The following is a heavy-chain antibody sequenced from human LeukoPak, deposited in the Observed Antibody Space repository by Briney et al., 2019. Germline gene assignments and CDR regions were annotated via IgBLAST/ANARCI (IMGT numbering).Heavy chain of an antibody. CDR2: ISYDGSNE. CDR3: TGNYYGSGSYADFDY. CDR1: GFTFSSYV. V-gene: IGHV3-30*04. Sequence: GRSLRLSCAASGFTFSSYVMHWVRQAPGKGLEWVAIISYDGSNEYYADSVKGRFTISRDNSKNTLYLQMDSLKTEDTAVYYCTGNYYGSGSYADFDYWGQGTLVTVSS. J-gene: IGHJ4*02. D-gene: IGHD3-10*01.